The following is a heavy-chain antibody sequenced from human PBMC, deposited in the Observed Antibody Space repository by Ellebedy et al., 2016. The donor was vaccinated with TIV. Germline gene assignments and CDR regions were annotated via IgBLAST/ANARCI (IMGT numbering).Heavy chain of an antibody. CDR1: GFSFSSYG. CDR3: AKDLFTYASGSYLAY. CDR2: ISENSGTTT. D-gene: IGHD3-10*01. J-gene: IGHJ4*02. V-gene: IGHV3-48*03. Sequence: GESLKISXAASGFSFSSYGFNWVRQAPGQGLEFLAHISENSGTTTHYAESVRGRFTISRDNAKTALYLQMNSLRAEDTAVYCCAKDLFTYASGSYLAYWGQGTLVTVSS.